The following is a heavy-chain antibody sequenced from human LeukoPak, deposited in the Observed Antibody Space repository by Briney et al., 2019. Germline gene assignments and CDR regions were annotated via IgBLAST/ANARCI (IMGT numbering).Heavy chain of an antibody. CDR2: IYTSGST. CDR3: ARKDGDF. J-gene: IGHJ4*02. V-gene: IGHV4-4*07. Sequence: SETLSLTCTVSGGSISSYFWTWIRQPAGKGLEWIGRIYTSGSTDYNPSLKSRVTMSLDTSRNQFFLKLSTVTAADTAVYYCARKDGDFWGQGTLVTVSS. CDR1: GGSISSYF.